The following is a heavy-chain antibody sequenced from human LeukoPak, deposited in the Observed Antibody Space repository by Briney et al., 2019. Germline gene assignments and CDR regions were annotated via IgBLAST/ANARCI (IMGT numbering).Heavy chain of an antibody. CDR1: GFSFSVYY. V-gene: IGHV3-72*01. D-gene: IGHD2-15*01. Sequence: GGSLRLSCAASGFSFSVYYMAWVRQAPGKGLEWVGLSRNKENRYSTEYGASVKGRVTISRDDSKNLVYLEMKSLKSEDTAVYYCVREYFGGYDYWGQGTLVTVSS. CDR3: VREYFGGYDY. J-gene: IGHJ4*02. CDR2: SRNKENRYST.